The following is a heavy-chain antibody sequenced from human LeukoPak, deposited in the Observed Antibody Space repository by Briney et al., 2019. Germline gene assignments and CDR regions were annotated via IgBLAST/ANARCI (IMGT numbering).Heavy chain of an antibody. V-gene: IGHV4-61*02. CDR3: ARYPIGYYDTSGYFNAYFDY. CDR1: GVSINSGNYY. J-gene: IGHJ4*02. CDR2: FYSSGST. Sequence: SETLSLTCTVSGVSINSGNYYWTWIRQPAGKGLEWTGRFYSSGSTDYNPSLKSRVTISVDTSKNQFSLKLSSVTAADTAVYYCARYPIGYYDTSGYFNAYFDYWGQGTLVTVSS. D-gene: IGHD3-22*01.